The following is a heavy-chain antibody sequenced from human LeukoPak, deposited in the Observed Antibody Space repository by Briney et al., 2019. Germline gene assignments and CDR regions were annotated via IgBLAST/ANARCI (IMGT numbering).Heavy chain of an antibody. D-gene: IGHD6-13*01. V-gene: IGHV1-8*03. CDR2: MNPNSGNT. Sequence: VASVKVSCKASGYTFTSYDINWVRQATGQGLEWMGWMNPNSGNTGYAQKFQGRVTITRNTSISTAYMELSSLRSEDTAVYYCARAPFRTAAGTGYYYYMDVWGKGTTVTVSS. J-gene: IGHJ6*03. CDR3: ARAPFRTAAGTGYYYYMDV. CDR1: GYTFTSYD.